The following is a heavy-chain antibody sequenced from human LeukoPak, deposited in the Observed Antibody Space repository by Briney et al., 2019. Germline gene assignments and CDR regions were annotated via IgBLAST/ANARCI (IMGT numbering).Heavy chain of an antibody. Sequence: GGSLRLSCAASGFTFSSYWMHWVRQAPGKGLEWVLSISGSSGSTYYADSVKGRLTISRDNSKNTLYLQMNSLRAEDTAVYYCARVSSGWYGLEYWGQGTLVTVSS. V-gene: IGHV3-23*01. J-gene: IGHJ4*02. CDR3: ARVSSGWYGLEY. CDR1: GFTFSSYW. D-gene: IGHD6-19*01. CDR2: ISGSSGST.